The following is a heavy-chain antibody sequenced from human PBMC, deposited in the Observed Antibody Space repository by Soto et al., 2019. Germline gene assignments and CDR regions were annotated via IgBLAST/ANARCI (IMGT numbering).Heavy chain of an antibody. CDR3: ARVWVGYCSGGSCYDWFDP. Sequence: QVQLVQSGAEVKKPGSSVKVSCKASGGTFSSYAISWVRQAPGQGLEWMGGIIPIFGTANYAQKFQGRVTITADEATSTAYRERSSLRSEDTAVYYCARVWVGYCSGGSCYDWFDPWGQGTLVTVSS. CDR2: IIPIFGTA. V-gene: IGHV1-69*01. D-gene: IGHD2-15*01. J-gene: IGHJ5*02. CDR1: GGTFSSYA.